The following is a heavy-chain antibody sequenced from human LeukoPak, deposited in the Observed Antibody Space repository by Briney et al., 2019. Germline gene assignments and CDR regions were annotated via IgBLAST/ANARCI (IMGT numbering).Heavy chain of an antibody. CDR1: GFTFSSYA. J-gene: IGHJ3*02. D-gene: IGHD2-15*01. V-gene: IGHV3-30-3*01. CDR3: ARAPHSGAFDI. CDR2: ISYDGSNK. Sequence: GGSLRLSCAASGFTFSSYAMHWVRQAPGKGLEWVAVISYDGSNKYYADSVKGRFTISRDNSKNTLYLQMNSLRAEDTAVYYCARAPHSGAFDIWGQGTMVTVSS.